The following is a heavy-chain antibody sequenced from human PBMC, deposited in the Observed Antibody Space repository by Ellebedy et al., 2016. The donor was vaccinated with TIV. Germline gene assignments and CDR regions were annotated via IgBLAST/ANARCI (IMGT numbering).Heavy chain of an antibody. CDR2: INPISGGT. D-gene: IGHD4-17*01. Sequence: AASVKVSCKASGYTFTSYYFHWLRQAPGQGLEWMGWINPISGGTNYAQKFQGRVTMTRDTSISTAYMELSRLRSDDTAVYYCARAHREYGDYLAMGVWGQGTTVTISS. CDR1: GYTFTSYY. J-gene: IGHJ6*02. CDR3: ARAHREYGDYLAMGV. V-gene: IGHV1-2*02.